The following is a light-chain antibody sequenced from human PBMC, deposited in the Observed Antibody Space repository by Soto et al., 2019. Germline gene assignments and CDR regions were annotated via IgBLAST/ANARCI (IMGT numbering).Light chain of an antibody. CDR3: LLSYSGARPWV. Sequence: QTVVTQEPSLTVSPGGTVTLTCGSSTGAVTSGHYPYWFQQKPGQAPRTLIYDTSNKHSWTPARFSGSLLGGKAALTLSGEQPEDEAEYYCLLSYSGARPWVFGGGTKVTVL. CDR1: TGAVTSGHY. J-gene: IGLJ3*02. CDR2: DTS. V-gene: IGLV7-46*01.